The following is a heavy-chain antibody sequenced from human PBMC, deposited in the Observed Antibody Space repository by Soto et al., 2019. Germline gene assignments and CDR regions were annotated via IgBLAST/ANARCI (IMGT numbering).Heavy chain of an antibody. Sequence: EVQLVESGGGLVKPGGSLRLSCAASGFTFSNAWMSWVRQAPGKGLEWVGRIKSKTDGGTTDYAAPVKGRFTISRDDSKNTRYRQMNSLKTEDTCVYYCTRDVRYEILGWGQGTMVTVSS. J-gene: IGHJ3*01. CDR2: IKSKTDGGTT. D-gene: IGHD3-9*01. CDR3: TRDVRYEILG. V-gene: IGHV3-15*01. CDR1: GFTFSNAW.